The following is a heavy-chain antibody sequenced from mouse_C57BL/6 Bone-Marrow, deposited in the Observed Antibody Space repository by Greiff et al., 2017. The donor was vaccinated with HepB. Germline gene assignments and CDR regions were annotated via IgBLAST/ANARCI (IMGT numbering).Heavy chain of an antibody. D-gene: IGHD2-13*01. Sequence: EVHLVESGGGLVKPGGSLKLSCAASGFTFSDYGMHWVRQAPEKGLEWVAYISSGSSTIYYADTVKGRFTISRDNAKNTLFMQLTSLRSEDTAMYYCASDWNYYAMDYWGQGTSVTVSS. CDR3: ASDWNYYAMDY. CDR2: ISSGSSTI. CDR1: GFTFSDYG. J-gene: IGHJ4*01. V-gene: IGHV5-17*01.